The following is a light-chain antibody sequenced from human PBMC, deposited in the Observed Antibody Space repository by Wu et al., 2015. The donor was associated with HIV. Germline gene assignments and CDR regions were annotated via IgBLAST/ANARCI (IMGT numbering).Light chain of an antibody. CDR1: QSVSSY. V-gene: IGKV1-39*01. Sequence: DIQMTQSPSSLSASVGDRVTITCRTSQSVSSYLNWYQQKPGKAPQLPIYAASTLQSGVPSRFTGSGSGTDFTLTISSLQPEDFATYYCQQSYSTPQSTFGQGTKLEIK. CDR2: AAS. J-gene: IGKJ2*02. CDR3: QQSYSTPQST.